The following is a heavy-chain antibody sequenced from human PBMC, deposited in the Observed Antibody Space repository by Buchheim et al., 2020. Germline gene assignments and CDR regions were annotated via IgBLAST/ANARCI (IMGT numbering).Heavy chain of an antibody. CDR1: GGSFSGYY. Sequence: QVQLQQWGAGLLKPSETLSLTCAVYGGSFSGYYWSWIRQPPGKGLEWFGEINHSGSTNYNPSLKSRVTISVDTSKNQFPRKLSAVTAADTAVYYCARGRIAAFYYYYYYGMDVWGQGTT. J-gene: IGHJ6*02. CDR2: INHSGST. V-gene: IGHV4-34*01. CDR3: ARGRIAAFYYYYYYGMDV. D-gene: IGHD6-13*01.